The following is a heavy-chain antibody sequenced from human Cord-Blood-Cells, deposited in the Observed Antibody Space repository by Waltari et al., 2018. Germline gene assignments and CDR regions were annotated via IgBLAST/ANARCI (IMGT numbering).Heavy chain of an antibody. CDR3: AKSGRGSYYNAFDI. CDR1: GFTFSSYG. D-gene: IGHD1-26*01. V-gene: IGHV3-30*18. Sequence: QVQLVESGGGVVQPGRSLRLSCAASGFTFSSYGMPWVRQAPGKGLEWVAVISYDGSNKYYADSVKGRFTISRDNSKNTLYLQMNSLRAEDTAVYYCAKSGRGSYYNAFDIWGQGTMVTVSS. J-gene: IGHJ3*02. CDR2: ISYDGSNK.